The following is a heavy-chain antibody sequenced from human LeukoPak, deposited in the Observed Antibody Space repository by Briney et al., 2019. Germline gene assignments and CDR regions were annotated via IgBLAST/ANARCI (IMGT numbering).Heavy chain of an antibody. CDR2: INHSGST. J-gene: IGHJ6*02. Sequence: QASETLSLTCAVYGGSFSGYYWSWIRQPPGKGLEWIGEINHSGSTNYNPSIKSRVTISVDTSKNQFSLKLSSVTAADTAVYYCARDEVVVVTANLGVYYYYYGMDVWGQGTTVTVSS. CDR1: GGSFSGYY. D-gene: IGHD2-21*02. V-gene: IGHV4-34*01. CDR3: ARDEVVVVTANLGVYYYYYGMDV.